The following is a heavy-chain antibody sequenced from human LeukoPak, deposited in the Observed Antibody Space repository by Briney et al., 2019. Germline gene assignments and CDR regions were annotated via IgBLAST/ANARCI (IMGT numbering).Heavy chain of an antibody. CDR3: ARVPGYCSSSSCYKGYYYYGMDV. D-gene: IGHD2-2*02. V-gene: IGHV4-34*01. Sequence: RTSETLSLTCAGYGGSFSCYYWSWIRQPPGKGLEWIGEINHSGSTNYNPSLKSRVTISVDTSKNQFSLKLSSVTAADTAVYYCARVPGYCSSSSCYKGYYYYGMDVWGQGTTVTVSS. CDR1: GGSFSCYY. CDR2: INHSGST. J-gene: IGHJ6*02.